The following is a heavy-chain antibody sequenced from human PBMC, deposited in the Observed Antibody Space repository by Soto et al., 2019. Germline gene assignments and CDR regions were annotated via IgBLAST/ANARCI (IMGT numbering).Heavy chain of an antibody. CDR3: AREGVATYYYYGMDV. CDR1: GYTFTRSG. CDR2: ISTYNGDT. V-gene: IGHV1-18*01. D-gene: IGHD5-12*01. J-gene: IGHJ6*02. Sequence: QVQLVQSGAEVKKPGASVKVCCKASGYTFTRSGISWVRQAPGQGLEWMGWISTYNGDTNYAQTFQGRATMTTDTTTTTVYTELRSLRSDDTAAYYCAREGVATYYYYGMDVWGQGTPVTVSS.